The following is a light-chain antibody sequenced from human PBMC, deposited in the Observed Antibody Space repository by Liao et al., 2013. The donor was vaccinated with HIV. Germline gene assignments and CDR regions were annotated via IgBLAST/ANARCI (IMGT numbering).Light chain of an antibody. J-gene: IGLJ2*01. Sequence: SYELTQAPSVSVSPGQTASITCGGENIGRKTVHWYQQRPGQAPVLVIYYDDDRPSGIPARFAGSNSGNTATLTIGRVEAGDEADYYCQVWDGDTDRVFGGGTRLTVL. CDR1: NIGRKT. CDR3: QVWDGDTDRV. V-gene: IGLV3-21*04. CDR2: YDD.